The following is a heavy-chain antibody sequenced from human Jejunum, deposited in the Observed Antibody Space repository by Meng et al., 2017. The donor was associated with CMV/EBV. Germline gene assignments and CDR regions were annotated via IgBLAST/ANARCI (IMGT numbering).Heavy chain of an antibody. CDR1: FTFRDYA. CDR2: IKSDGSNE. CDR3: ARDRYCTGTSCHRSFDY. D-gene: IGHD2-2*02. V-gene: IGHV3-30-3*01. J-gene: IGHJ4*02. Sequence: FTFRDYAMPWVRRAPGKGLEWVAFIKSDGSNEKYADSVTGRFTVSRDNSKNSLYLQMNNLGPEDTAVYYCARDRYCTGTSCHRSFDYWGQGALVTVSS.